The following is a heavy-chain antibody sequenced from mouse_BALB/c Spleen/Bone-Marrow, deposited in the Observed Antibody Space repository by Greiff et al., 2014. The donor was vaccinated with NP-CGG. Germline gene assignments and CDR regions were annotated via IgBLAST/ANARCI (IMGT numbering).Heavy chain of an antibody. CDR1: GFTFSRYG. V-gene: IGHV5-6*02. J-gene: IGHJ4*01. CDR3: ARQYGNLGVMDY. CDR2: ISSGGSYT. D-gene: IGHD2-1*01. Sequence: EVKLVESGGDLVKPGGSLKLSCAASGFTFSRYGMSWVRQTPDKRLEWVANISSGGSYTYYPDSVEGRFTISRDNAKNTLYLHMSSLKSEDTARYYCARQYGNLGVMDYWGQGTSVTVSS.